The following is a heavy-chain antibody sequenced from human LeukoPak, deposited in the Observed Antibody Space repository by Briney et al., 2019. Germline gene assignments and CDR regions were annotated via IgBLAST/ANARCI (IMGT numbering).Heavy chain of an antibody. D-gene: IGHD2-2*01. CDR3: ARDPSGRYQLPEGHAFDI. CDR2: ISYDGSNK. Sequence: GRSLRLSCAASGFTFSSYAMHWVRQAPGRGLEWVAVISYDGSNKYYADSVKGRFTISRDNSKNTLYLQMNSLRAEDTAVYYCARDPSGRYQLPEGHAFDIWGQGTMVTVSS. V-gene: IGHV3-30*04. J-gene: IGHJ3*02. CDR1: GFTFSSYA.